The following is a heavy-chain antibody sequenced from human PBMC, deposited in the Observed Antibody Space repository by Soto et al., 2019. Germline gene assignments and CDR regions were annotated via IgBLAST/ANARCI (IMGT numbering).Heavy chain of an antibody. CDR2: ISGSGGST. CDR3: ARRATPVGSPGDYYYYYYMDV. D-gene: IGHD1-1*01. CDR1: GFTFSSYA. Sequence: GGSLRLSCAASGFTFSSYAMSWVRQAPGKGLEWVSAISGSGGSTYYADSVKGRFTISRDNSKNTLYLQMNSLRAEDTAVYYCARRATPVGSPGDYYYYYYMDVWGKGTTVTVSS. J-gene: IGHJ6*03. V-gene: IGHV3-23*01.